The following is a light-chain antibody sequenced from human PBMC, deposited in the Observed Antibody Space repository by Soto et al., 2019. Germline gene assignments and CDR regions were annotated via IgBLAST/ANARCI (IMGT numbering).Light chain of an antibody. Sequence: SYVLTQSPSVSVAPGQTARITCGGDNIGMGSVHWYQQRPGQAPVLVVYDSDDRPSGIPERFSGSNSGDTATLTISRVEAGDEADYYCQVWDSSTDDLYVFGPGTKLTVL. J-gene: IGLJ1*01. CDR3: QVWDSSTDDLYV. V-gene: IGLV3-21*02. CDR1: NIGMGS. CDR2: DSD.